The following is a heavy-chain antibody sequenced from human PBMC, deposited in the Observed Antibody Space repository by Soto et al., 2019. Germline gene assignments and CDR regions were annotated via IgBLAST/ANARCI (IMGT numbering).Heavy chain of an antibody. CDR3: ASGRGGSSWYPG. J-gene: IGHJ4*02. CDR1: GYTFTSYD. CDR2: MNPNRGNT. Sequence: ASVKVSCKASGYTFTSYDINWVRQATGQGLEWMGWMNPNRGNTGYAQKFQGRVTMTRNTSISTDYMELSSLRSEDTAVYYCASGRGGSSWYPGWGQGTLVTVSS. V-gene: IGHV1-8*01. D-gene: IGHD6-13*01.